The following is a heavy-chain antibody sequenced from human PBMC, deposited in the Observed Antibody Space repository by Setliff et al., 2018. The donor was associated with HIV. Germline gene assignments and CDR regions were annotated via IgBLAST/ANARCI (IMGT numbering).Heavy chain of an antibody. D-gene: IGHD3-22*01. V-gene: IGHV1-46*01. Sequence: ASVKVSCKASGYTFTSYYMHWVRQAPGQGLEWMGIINPTGGSTTYAQKFQGRVTMTRDMSTSTVYRELSSLRSEDRAMYYCARDFYGTSGYPEGYFQHWG. J-gene: IGHJ1*01. CDR3: ARDFYGTSGYPEGYFQH. CDR2: INPTGGST. CDR1: GYTFTSYY.